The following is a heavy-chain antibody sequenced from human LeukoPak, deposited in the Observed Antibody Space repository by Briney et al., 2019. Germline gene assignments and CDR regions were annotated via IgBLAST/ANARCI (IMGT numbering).Heavy chain of an antibody. Sequence: SETLSLTCAVYGGSFSGYFWSWIRQAPGKGLEWIGEINHSGSTNYNPSLKSRVTISVDTSKKQFSLKLSSVTAADTAVYYCARGLQAYSSSWYALANWFDPWGQGTLVTVSP. J-gene: IGHJ5*02. CDR1: GGSFSGYF. CDR3: ARGLQAYSSSWYALANWFDP. D-gene: IGHD6-13*01. V-gene: IGHV4-34*01. CDR2: INHSGST.